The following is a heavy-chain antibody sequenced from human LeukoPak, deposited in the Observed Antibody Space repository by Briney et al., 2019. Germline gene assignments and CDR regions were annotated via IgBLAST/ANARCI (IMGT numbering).Heavy chain of an antibody. CDR2: ISGDGGST. V-gene: IGHV3-43*02. Sequence: GGSLRLSCAASGFTLDDYAMQWVRQAPGKGLEWVSLISGDGGSTYYADSVKGGFTISRYNSKNSLYLQMNSLRTEDTALYYCAKELFNWNYGALGFDYWGQGTLVTVSS. CDR1: GFTLDDYA. CDR3: AKELFNWNYGALGFDY. D-gene: IGHD1-7*01. J-gene: IGHJ4*02.